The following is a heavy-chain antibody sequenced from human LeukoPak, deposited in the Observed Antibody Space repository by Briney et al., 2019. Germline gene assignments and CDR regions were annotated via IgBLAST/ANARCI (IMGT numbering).Heavy chain of an antibody. J-gene: IGHJ4*02. CDR3: ARDRYSYGFRFFY. D-gene: IGHD5-18*01. CDR1: GFTFSSYG. V-gene: IGHV3-33*01. CDR2: IWYDGSNK. Sequence: PGRSLRLSCAASGFTFSSYGMHWVRQAPGKGLEWVEVIWYDGSNKYYADSVKGRFTISRDNSKNTLYLQMNSLRAEDTAVYYCARDRYSYGFRFFYWGQGTLVTVSS.